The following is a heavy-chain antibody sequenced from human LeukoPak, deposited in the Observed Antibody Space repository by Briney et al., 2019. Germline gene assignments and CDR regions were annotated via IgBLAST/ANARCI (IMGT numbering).Heavy chain of an antibody. CDR3: AKDRYCTNGVCHTDAFDI. Sequence: PGGSLRLSCAASGFTFDDYAMHWVRQAPGKGLEWVSLISGDGGSTYYADSVKGRFTTSRDNSKNSLYLQMNSLRTEDTALYYCAKDRYCTNGVCHTDAFDIWGQGTMVTASS. CDR1: GFTFDDYA. D-gene: IGHD2-8*01. V-gene: IGHV3-43*02. J-gene: IGHJ3*02. CDR2: ISGDGGST.